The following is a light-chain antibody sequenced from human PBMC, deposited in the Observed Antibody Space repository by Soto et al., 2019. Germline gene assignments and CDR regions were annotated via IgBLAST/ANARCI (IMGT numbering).Light chain of an antibody. CDR3: QQRSNWLT. CDR2: DAS. CDR1: QSVSSY. V-gene: IGKV3-11*01. J-gene: IGKJ4*01. Sequence: EIVSTQSPATLSLSPGERATLSCRASQSVSSYLAWYQQKLGQAPRLLIYDASNRATGIPARFSGSGSGTDFTLTISSLEPEDFAVYYCQQRSNWLTFGGGTKVEIK.